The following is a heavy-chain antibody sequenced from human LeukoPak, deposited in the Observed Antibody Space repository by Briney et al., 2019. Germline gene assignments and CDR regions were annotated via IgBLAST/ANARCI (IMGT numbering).Heavy chain of an antibody. CDR1: GVSVSTSH. Sequence: PSETLSLTCNVSGVSVSTSHWNWIRQRPGKGLEWIGCLSYTGKTDYNPSLKSRVSISLGSSNNHFSLKLTSVTAADTAVYYCSEGYFEPFDHWGQGILVTGSS. V-gene: IGHV4-59*02. D-gene: IGHD2/OR15-2a*01. CDR2: LSYTGKT. J-gene: IGHJ4*02. CDR3: SEGYFEPFDH.